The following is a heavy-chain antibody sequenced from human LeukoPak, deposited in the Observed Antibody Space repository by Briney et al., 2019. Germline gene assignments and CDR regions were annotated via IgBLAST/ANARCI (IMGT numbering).Heavy chain of an antibody. Sequence: GGSLRLSCAASGFIFSSHGMNWVRQAPGKGLEWVSGISPSGDITYYADSVKGRFTISRDNSKNTLYLQMNSLRAEDTAVYYCAKVGGTPLDFWGQGTLVTVSS. CDR3: AKVGGTPLDF. D-gene: IGHD1-1*01. J-gene: IGHJ4*02. CDR1: GFIFSSHG. CDR2: ISPSGDIT. V-gene: IGHV3-23*01.